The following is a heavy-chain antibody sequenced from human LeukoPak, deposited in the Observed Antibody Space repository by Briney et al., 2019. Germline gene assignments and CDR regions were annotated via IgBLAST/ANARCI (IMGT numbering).Heavy chain of an antibody. CDR2: ISGSGGST. Sequence: GGSLRLSXAASGFTFSSYAMSWVRQAPGKGLEWVSTISGSGGSTYYADYVKGRFTISRDNSKNTLYLLMNSLRAEDTAVYYCARPDPPLILEWPAPYFDYWGQGTLVTVSS. CDR1: GFTFSSYA. CDR3: ARPDPPLILEWPAPYFDY. V-gene: IGHV3-23*01. J-gene: IGHJ4*02. D-gene: IGHD3-3*01.